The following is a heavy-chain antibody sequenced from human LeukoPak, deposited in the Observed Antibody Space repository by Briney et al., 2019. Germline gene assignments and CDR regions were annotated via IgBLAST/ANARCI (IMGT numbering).Heavy chain of an antibody. CDR3: ARSDLTGRVLGLIDY. CDR2: ISYDGSNK. CDR1: GFTFSGYA. Sequence: GGSLRLSCAASGFTFSGYAMHWVRQAPGKGLEWVAVISYDGSNKYYADSVKGRFTISRDNSKNTLYLQMNSLRAEDTAVYYCARSDLTGRVLGLIDYWGQGTLVTVSS. D-gene: IGHD3-9*01. V-gene: IGHV3-30-3*01. J-gene: IGHJ4*02.